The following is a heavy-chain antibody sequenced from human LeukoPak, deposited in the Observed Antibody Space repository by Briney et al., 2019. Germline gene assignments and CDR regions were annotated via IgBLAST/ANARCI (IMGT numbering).Heavy chain of an antibody. CDR3: ARMLSSTSDFDY. D-gene: IGHD2-2*01. J-gene: IGHJ4*02. CDR1: GFTFSNYW. Sequence: GGSLRLSCAASGFTFSNYWMSWVRQAPGKGLEWVANIRQDGSEKYYVDSVKGRFAISRDNAKNSLSLQMNSLRAEDTAVYYCARMLSSTSDFDYWGQGTLVTVSS. CDR2: IRQDGSEK. V-gene: IGHV3-7*01.